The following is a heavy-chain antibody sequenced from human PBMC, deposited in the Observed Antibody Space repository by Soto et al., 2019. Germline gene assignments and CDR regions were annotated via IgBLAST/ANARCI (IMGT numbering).Heavy chain of an antibody. CDR1: GGYISGGGYS. V-gene: IGHV4-30-2*01. Sequence: SETLSLTCAGPGGYISGGGYSWCWIRQPPVKGLEWIWYIYHSWSTYYNPSLKSRVSISVDMSKSQFSLKLTSVTADDTALYFCASSSFLRSGALFHGLDVWGQGTTVTVS. D-gene: IGHD3-10*01. CDR2: IYHSWST. J-gene: IGHJ6*02. CDR3: ASSSFLRSGALFHGLDV.